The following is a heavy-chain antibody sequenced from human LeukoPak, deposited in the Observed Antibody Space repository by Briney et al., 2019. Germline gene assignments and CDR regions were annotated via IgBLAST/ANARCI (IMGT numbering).Heavy chain of an antibody. CDR2: IIPIFGTA. CDR1: GGTFSSYA. J-gene: IGHJ4*02. V-gene: IGHV1-69*05. Sequence: SVKVSCKASGGTFSSYAISWVRQAPGQGLEWMGGIIPIFGTANYAQKFQGRVTITTDESTSTAYMELSSLRSEDTAVYYCAGGSESSGPVSAYFDYWGPGTLVTASP. D-gene: IGHD6-19*01. CDR3: AGGSESSGPVSAYFDY.